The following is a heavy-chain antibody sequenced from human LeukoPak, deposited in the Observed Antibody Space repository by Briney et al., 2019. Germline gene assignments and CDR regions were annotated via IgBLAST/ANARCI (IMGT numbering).Heavy chain of an antibody. V-gene: IGHV3-23*01. CDR3: AKDVVGARHPGSYDY. D-gene: IGHD1-26*01. CDR2: ISGSGGST. J-gene: IGHJ4*02. Sequence: PGGSLRLSCAASGFTFSSYAMSWVRQAPGKGLEWVSAISGSGGSTYYADSVKGRFTISRDNSKNTLYLQMNSLRAEDTAVYYCAKDVVGARHPGSYDYWGQGTLVTVSS. CDR1: GFTFSSYA.